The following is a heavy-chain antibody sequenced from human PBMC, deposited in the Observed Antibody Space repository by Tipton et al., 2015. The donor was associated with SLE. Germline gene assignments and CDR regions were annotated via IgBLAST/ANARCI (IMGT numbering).Heavy chain of an antibody. J-gene: IGHJ2*01. Sequence: TLSLTCTVSGGSISSYYWSWIRQHPGKGLEWIGYIYYSGSTNYNPSLKSRVTISVDTSKNQFSLKLSSVTAADTAVYYCARDYGYCSSTSCYPWYFDLWGRGTLVTVSS. CDR2: IYYSGST. V-gene: IGHV4-59*01. CDR1: GGSISSYY. CDR3: ARDYGYCSSTSCYPWYFDL. D-gene: IGHD2-2*01.